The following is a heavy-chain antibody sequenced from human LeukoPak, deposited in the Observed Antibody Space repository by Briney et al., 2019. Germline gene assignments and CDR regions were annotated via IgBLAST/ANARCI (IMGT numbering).Heavy chain of an antibody. V-gene: IGHV4-61*01. CDR3: ARAGGYSFGYGVDV. D-gene: IGHD5-18*01. Sequence: SETPSLTCTVSGDSVSSDNYYWSWIRQPPGKGLEWIGYIFYSGSANYNPSLKSRVTISVNTSKNQFSLKLSSVTAADTARYYCARAGGYSFGYGVDVWGQGTTVTVSS. J-gene: IGHJ6*02. CDR1: GDSVSSDNYY. CDR2: IFYSGSA.